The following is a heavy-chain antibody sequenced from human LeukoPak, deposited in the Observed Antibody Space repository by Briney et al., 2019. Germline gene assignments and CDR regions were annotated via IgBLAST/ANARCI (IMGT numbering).Heavy chain of an antibody. D-gene: IGHD2-15*01. V-gene: IGHV3-30*18. CDR2: ISYDGSNK. Sequence: GGSLRLSCAASGFTVSSNYMSWVRQAPGKGLEWVAVISYDGSNKYYADSVKGRFTISRDNSKNTLYLQMNSLRAEDTALYYCAKDSKGSGPPHFDYWGQGTLVTVSS. CDR1: GFTVSSNY. J-gene: IGHJ4*02. CDR3: AKDSKGSGPPHFDY.